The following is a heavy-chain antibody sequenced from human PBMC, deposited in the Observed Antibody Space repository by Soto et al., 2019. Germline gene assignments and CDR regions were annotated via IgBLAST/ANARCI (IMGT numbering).Heavy chain of an antibody. Sequence: SETLSLTCTVSGGSISSYYWSWIRQPPGKGLEWIGYIYYSGSTNYNPSLKSRVTISVDTSKNQFSLKLSSVTAADTAVYYCARRGTVGTSGPYSGSYYYFDYWGQGTLVTVSS. CDR1: GGSISSYY. D-gene: IGHD1-26*01. CDR2: IYYSGST. V-gene: IGHV4-59*08. CDR3: ARRGTVGTSGPYSGSYYYFDY. J-gene: IGHJ4*02.